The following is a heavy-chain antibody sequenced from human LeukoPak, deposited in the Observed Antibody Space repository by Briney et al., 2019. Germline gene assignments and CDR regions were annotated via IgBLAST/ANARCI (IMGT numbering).Heavy chain of an antibody. CDR1: GFTFSSYS. D-gene: IGHD2-15*01. CDR2: ISSSSSYI. V-gene: IGHV3-21*01. CDR3: ARRGWEDIVVVVAASDAFDI. J-gene: IGHJ3*02. Sequence: PGGSLRLSCAASGFTFSSYSMNWVRQAPGKGLEWVSSISSSSSYIYYADSVKGRFTISRDNAKNSLYLQMNSLRAEDTAVYYCARRGWEDIVVVVAASDAFDIWGQGTMVTVSS.